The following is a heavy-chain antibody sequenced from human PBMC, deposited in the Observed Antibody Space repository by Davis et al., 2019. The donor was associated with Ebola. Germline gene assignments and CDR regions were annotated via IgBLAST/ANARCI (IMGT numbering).Heavy chain of an antibody. CDR2: ISSSGSTI. J-gene: IGHJ4*02. D-gene: IGHD3-3*01. V-gene: IGHV3-11*01. CDR3: AGHDFWSGYSY. CDR1: GFTFSDYY. Sequence: GESLKISCAASGFTFSDYYMSWIRQAPGKGLEWVSYISSSGSTIYYADSVKGRFTISRDNAKNSLYLQMNSLRAEDTAVYYCAGHDFWSGYSYWGQGTLVTVSS.